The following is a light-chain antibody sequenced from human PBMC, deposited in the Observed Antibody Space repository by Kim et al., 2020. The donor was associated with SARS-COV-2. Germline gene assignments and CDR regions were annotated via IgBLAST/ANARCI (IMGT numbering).Light chain of an antibody. V-gene: IGKV3-11*01. CDR1: QNIRTY. CDR3: QLRSNWPPWT. J-gene: IGKJ1*01. Sequence: EIVLTQSPATLSSSPGERVTLSCRASQNIRTYLAWYQQKTGQASRLLVYYASNRATGIPARFSGSGSGTDFTLTISSLEPEDSAIYYCQLRSNWPPWTFGQGTKVDIK. CDR2: YAS.